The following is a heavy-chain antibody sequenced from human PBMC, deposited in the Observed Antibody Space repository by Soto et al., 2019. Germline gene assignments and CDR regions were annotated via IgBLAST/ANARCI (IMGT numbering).Heavy chain of an antibody. CDR3: ARDLELATTPRYFDY. Sequence: AAVKVSCKASGYTFTSYGISWVRQAPGQGLEWMGWISAYNGNTNYAQKLQGRVTMTTDTSTSTADMELRSLRSDDTAVYYCARDLELATTPRYFDYWGQGTLATAS. V-gene: IGHV1-18*01. J-gene: IGHJ4*02. CDR2: ISAYNGNT. CDR1: GYTFTSYG. D-gene: IGHD1-7*01.